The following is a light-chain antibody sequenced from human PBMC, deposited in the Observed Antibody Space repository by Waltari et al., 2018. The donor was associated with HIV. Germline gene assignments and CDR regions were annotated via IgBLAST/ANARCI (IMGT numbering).Light chain of an antibody. V-gene: IGKV2-28*01. CDR3: MRALQAVYT. J-gene: IGKJ2*01. CDR2: LGF. Sequence: DIVMTQSPLSLPVTPGEPASISCRSSQSRLHSTGYYYLDWYLQKPGPSPQLLIYLGFTRASGVPDRCSGSGSGTDITLQLSRVGAEEVEVYYRMRALQAVYTVDPGTKLECK. CDR1: QSRLHSTGYYY.